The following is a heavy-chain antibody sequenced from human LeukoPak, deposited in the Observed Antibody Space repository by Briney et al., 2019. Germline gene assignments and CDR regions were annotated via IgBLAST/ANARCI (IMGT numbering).Heavy chain of an antibody. CDR3: ARVVGSGNYYPRYYYYGMDV. Sequence: SETLSLTCAVYGGSFSGYYWSWIRQPPGKGLEWIGEINHSGSTNYNPSLKSRVTISVDTSKNQFSLKLSSVTAADTAVYYCARVVGSGNYYPRYYYYGMDVWGKGTTVTVSS. CDR1: GGSFSGYY. V-gene: IGHV4-34*01. D-gene: IGHD3-10*01. J-gene: IGHJ6*04. CDR2: INHSGST.